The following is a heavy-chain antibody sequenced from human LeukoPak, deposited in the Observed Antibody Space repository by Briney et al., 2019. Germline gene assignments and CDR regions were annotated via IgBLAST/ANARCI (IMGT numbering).Heavy chain of an antibody. Sequence: GGSLRLSCAVSGFTFGSYGMHWVRQAPGKGLEWVALISYDGSSEYYAGSVKGRFTISRDNSKITVYLQMNSLRAEDTAVYYCAKLRADGLALTGYYYYGMDVWGQGTTVTVSS. J-gene: IGHJ6*02. CDR1: GFTFGSYG. CDR2: ISYDGSSE. D-gene: IGHD1-14*01. V-gene: IGHV3-30*18. CDR3: AKLRADGLALTGYYYYGMDV.